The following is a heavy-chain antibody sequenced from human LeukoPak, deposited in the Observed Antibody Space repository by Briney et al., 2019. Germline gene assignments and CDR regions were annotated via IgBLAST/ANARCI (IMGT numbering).Heavy chain of an antibody. CDR1: GGSISSGSYY. V-gene: IGHV4-61*01. CDR2: IYYSGST. J-gene: IGHJ4*02. D-gene: IGHD3-22*01. CDR3: ARVSYYDSSGYLFDY. Sequence: SQTLSLTCTVSGGSISSGSYYWSWIRQPPGKGLEWIGYIYYSGSTNYNPSLKSRVTISVDTSKNQFSLKLSSVTAADTAVYYCARVSYYDSSGYLFDYWGQGTLVTVSS.